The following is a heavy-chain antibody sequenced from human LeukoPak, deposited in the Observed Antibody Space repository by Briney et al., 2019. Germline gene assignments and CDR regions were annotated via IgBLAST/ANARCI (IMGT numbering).Heavy chain of an antibody. D-gene: IGHD6-19*01. CDR1: GFTFSRSW. Sequence: GGSLRLSCAASGFTFSRSWMHWVRQAPGKGLVWVSRIKSDGSITNYADSVEGRFTISRDNARNTLYLQMNSLRAEDTAVYYCARDVPPPGSSGWYFSSDVFDIWGQGTMVTVSS. CDR2: IKSDGSIT. V-gene: IGHV3-74*01. CDR3: ARDVPPPGSSGWYFSSDVFDI. J-gene: IGHJ3*02.